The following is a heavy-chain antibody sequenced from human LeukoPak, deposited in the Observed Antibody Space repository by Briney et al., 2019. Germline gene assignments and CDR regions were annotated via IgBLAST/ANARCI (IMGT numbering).Heavy chain of an antibody. CDR2: ISAYNGNT. CDR3: ARGAYYYDSSGLNYYYYGMDV. CDR1: GYTFTSYG. J-gene: IGHJ6*02. V-gene: IGHV1-18*01. Sequence: ASVKVCCKASGYTFTSYGISWVRQAPGQGLEWMGWISAYNGNTNYAQKLQGIVTMTTDTSTTTAYMELRSLRSDDTAVYYCARGAYYYDSSGLNYYYYGMDVWGQGTTVTVSS. D-gene: IGHD3-22*01.